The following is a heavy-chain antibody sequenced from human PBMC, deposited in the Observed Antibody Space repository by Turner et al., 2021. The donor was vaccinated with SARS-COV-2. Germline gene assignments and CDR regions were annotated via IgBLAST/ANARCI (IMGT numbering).Heavy chain of an antibody. CDR2: INSNSGGT. CDR1: GYTFTGYY. D-gene: IGHD6-19*01. V-gene: IGHV1-2*02. CDR3: ARVRLFSGWSHFDY. Sequence: QVQLVQSGAAVKKPGASVKVSCKASGYTFTGYYLHWVRQAPGQGLEWMGWINSNSGGTNYAQKFQGRVTMTRDTSISTAYMELSRLRSDDTAVYYCARVRLFSGWSHFDYWGQGTLVTVSS. J-gene: IGHJ4*02.